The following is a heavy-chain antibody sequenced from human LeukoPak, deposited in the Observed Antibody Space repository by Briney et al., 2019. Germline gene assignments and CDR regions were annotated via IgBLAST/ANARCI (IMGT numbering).Heavy chain of an antibody. CDR1: GVSISSYY. CDR3: ARANGSESYDYYCYYLDV. CDR2: IYYSGST. Sequence: SETLSLTCTVSGVSISSYYWSWLRQPPGKGLEWVGSIYYSGSTNYNPSLKSRVTISVDTTTKQFSLKLMYISCADPAADYCARANGSESYDYYCYYLDVWGKGTTVTISS. J-gene: IGHJ6*03. D-gene: IGHD3-10*01. V-gene: IGHV4-59*12.